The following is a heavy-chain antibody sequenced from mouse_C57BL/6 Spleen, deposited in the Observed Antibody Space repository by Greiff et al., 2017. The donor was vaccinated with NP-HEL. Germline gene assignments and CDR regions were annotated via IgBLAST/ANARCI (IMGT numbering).Heavy chain of an antibody. CDR3: ARGIYSPAWFAY. J-gene: IGHJ3*01. D-gene: IGHD2-12*01. Sequence: QVQLKQSGAELVKPGASVKISCKASGYAFSSYWMNWVKQRPGKGLEWIGQIYPGDGDTNYNGKFKGKATLTADKSSSTAYMQLSSLTSEDSAVYFCARGIYSPAWFAYWGQGTLVTVSA. CDR2: IYPGDGDT. V-gene: IGHV1-80*01. CDR1: GYAFSSYW.